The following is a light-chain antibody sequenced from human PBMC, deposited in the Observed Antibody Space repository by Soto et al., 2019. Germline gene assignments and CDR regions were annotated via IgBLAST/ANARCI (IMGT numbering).Light chain of an antibody. CDR1: QSVSRY. J-gene: IGKJ4*01. CDR3: QQRSNWTLT. CDR2: AAS. V-gene: IGKV3-11*01. Sequence: EIGLTQYPATLSLSPGERATLSCRASQSVSRYLNWYQQKTGKAPRLLIYAASTRATGIPARLSGSGYGTDFTLTISSIENEDFEVYYCQQRSNWTLTFGGGTKVDIK.